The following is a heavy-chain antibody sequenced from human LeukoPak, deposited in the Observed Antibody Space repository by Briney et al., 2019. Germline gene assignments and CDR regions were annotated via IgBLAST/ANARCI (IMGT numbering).Heavy chain of an antibody. J-gene: IGHJ3*02. V-gene: IGHV4-59*01. CDR2: ICYSGST. CDR3: ARTPYSSSWSPRAFDI. CDR1: GGSISSYY. D-gene: IGHD6-13*01. Sequence: SETLSLTCTVSGGSISSYYWSWIRQPPGTGLGRIGYICYSGSTNYNPSLKSRVTISVDTSKNQFSLKLSSVTAADTAVYYCARTPYSSSWSPRAFDIWGQGTMVTVSS.